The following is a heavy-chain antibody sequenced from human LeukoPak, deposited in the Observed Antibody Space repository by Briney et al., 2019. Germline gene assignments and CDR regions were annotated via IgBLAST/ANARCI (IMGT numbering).Heavy chain of an antibody. Sequence: SETLSLTCTVSGGSISSGGYYWSWIRQHPGKGLEWIGYIYYSGSTYYNPSLKSRVTISVDTSKNQFSLKLSSVTAADTAVYYCARLYDSSGYSSGDQYFQHWGQGTLATVSS. D-gene: IGHD3-22*01. CDR1: GGSISSGGYY. V-gene: IGHV4-31*03. J-gene: IGHJ1*01. CDR3: ARLYDSSGYSSGDQYFQH. CDR2: IYYSGST.